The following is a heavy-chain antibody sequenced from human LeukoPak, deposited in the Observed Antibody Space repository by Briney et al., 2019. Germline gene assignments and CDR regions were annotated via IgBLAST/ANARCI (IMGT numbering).Heavy chain of an antibody. CDR1: GGTFSSYA. J-gene: IGHJ4*02. D-gene: IGHD2/OR15-2a*01. Sequence: ASVKVSCKASGGTFSSYAISWVRQAPGQGLEWMGGIIPILGTANYAQKFQGRVTITTDESTSTAYMELSSLRSEDTAVYYCASYMTTCPLCYWGQGTLVTVSS. CDR3: ASYMTTCPLCY. CDR2: IIPILGTA. V-gene: IGHV1-69*05.